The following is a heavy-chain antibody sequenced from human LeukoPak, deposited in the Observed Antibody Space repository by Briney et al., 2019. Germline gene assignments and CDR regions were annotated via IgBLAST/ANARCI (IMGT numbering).Heavy chain of an antibody. CDR2: INHSGST. CDR1: GGSFSGYY. CDR3: ARIARLAGTFYFDY. V-gene: IGHV4-34*01. D-gene: IGHD6-19*01. Sequence: SETLSLTCAVYGGSFSGYYWSWIRQPPGKGLEWIGEINHSGSTNYNPSLKSRVTVSVDTSKNQFSLKLSSVTTADTAVYYCARIARLAGTFYFDYWGQGTLVTVSS. J-gene: IGHJ4*02.